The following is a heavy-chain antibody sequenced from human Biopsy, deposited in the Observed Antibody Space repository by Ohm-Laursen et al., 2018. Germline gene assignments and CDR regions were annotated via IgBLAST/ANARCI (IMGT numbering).Heavy chain of an antibody. J-gene: IGHJ4*02. V-gene: IGHV4-39*01. CDR2: IYYSGTR. CDR3: ARLGSGDYFPTFFDF. CDR1: GDSFSSVNYS. Sequence: SETLSLTCSVSGDSFSSVNYSWGWIRQPPGKGLEWIGSIYYSGTRYYNPSLKTRVTISVDTSKKQFSLKMSSVTAAGTAMYYCARLGSGDYFPTFFDFWGQGALVTVSS. D-gene: IGHD5-12*01.